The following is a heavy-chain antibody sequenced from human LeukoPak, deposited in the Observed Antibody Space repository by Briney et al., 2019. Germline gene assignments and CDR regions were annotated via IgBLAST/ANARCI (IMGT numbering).Heavy chain of an antibody. Sequence: PGGSLRLSCAASGFTFSSYGMHWVRQAPGKGLEWVAFIRDDGSNKYYADSVKGRFTISRDNSKNRLHLQMNSLSTDDTAVYYCAKDLDSSGLDYWGQGTLVTVSS. CDR2: IRDDGSNK. J-gene: IGHJ4*02. CDR1: GFTFSSYG. V-gene: IGHV3-30*02. D-gene: IGHD3-22*01. CDR3: AKDLDSSGLDY.